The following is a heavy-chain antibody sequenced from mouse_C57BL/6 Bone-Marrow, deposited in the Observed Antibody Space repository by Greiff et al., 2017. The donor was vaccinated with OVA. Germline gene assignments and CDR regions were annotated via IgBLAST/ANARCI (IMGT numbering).Heavy chain of an antibody. J-gene: IGHJ3*01. CDR1: GFNIKDDY. CDR3: TEGGYYWSY. V-gene: IGHV14-4*01. D-gene: IGHD1-1*01. Sequence: EVQLQQSGAELVRPGASVKLSCTASGFNIKDDYMHWVKQRPEQGLEWIGWIDPENGDTEYAAKFKGKATITADTSSNPAYLQLSSLTSEDTAVYYCTEGGYYWSYWGQGTLVTVSA. CDR2: IDPENGDT.